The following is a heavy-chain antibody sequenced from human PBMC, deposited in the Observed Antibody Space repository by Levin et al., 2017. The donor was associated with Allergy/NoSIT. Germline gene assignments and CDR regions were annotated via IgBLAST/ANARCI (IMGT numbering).Heavy chain of an antibody. CDR1: DGSISNSY. V-gene: IGHV4-59*01. CDR2: IHYSDNS. Sequence: SSQTLSLTCTVSDGSISNSYWSWLRQSPGKGLEWIAYIHYSDNSNYNPSLKSRVTTSLDTSKNQFSLKLSSLTAADTAVYYCARGSTAWDSWGPGTLVTVSS. CDR3: ARGSTAWDS. J-gene: IGHJ4*02.